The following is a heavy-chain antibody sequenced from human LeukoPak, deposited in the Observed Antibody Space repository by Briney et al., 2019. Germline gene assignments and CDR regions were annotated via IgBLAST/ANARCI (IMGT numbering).Heavy chain of an antibody. V-gene: IGHV3-23*01. CDR3: AKDKRRSYYDFWSGSYTCWFDP. CDR1: GFTFSSYA. CDR2: ISGSGGST. J-gene: IGHJ5*02. D-gene: IGHD3-3*01. Sequence: GGSLRLCCAASGFTFSSYAMSWVRQAPGRGLEWVSAISGSGGSTYYADSVKGRFTMSRDNSKNTLYLQMNSLRAEDTAVYYCAKDKRRSYYDFWSGSYTCWFDPWGEGTLVTVSS.